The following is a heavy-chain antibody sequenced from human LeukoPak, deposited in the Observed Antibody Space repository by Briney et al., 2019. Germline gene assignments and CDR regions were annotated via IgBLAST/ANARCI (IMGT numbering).Heavy chain of an antibody. J-gene: IGHJ4*02. CDR3: ARDRILVHNDILTGYSDY. V-gene: IGHV3-21*01. CDR1: GFTFSSYS. Sequence: GGSLRLSCAVSGFTFSSYSMNWVRQAPGKGLEWVSSISSRRSYIYYADSVKGRFTISRDNAKNSLYLQMNSLRAEDTAVYYCARDRILVHNDILTGYSDYWGQGTVVTVSS. D-gene: IGHD3-9*01. CDR2: ISSRRSYI.